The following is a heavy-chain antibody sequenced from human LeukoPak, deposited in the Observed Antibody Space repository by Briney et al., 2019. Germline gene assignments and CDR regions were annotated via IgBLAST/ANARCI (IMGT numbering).Heavy chain of an antibody. Sequence: ASVKVSCKASGYTFTSYDINWVRQATGQGLEWMGWMNPNSGNTGYAQKSQGRVTMTRNTSISTAYMELSSLRSEDTAVYYCARCITMVRGVIITSRYNWFDPWGQGTLVTVSS. J-gene: IGHJ5*02. CDR2: MNPNSGNT. V-gene: IGHV1-8*01. CDR3: ARCITMVRGVIITSRYNWFDP. D-gene: IGHD3-10*01. CDR1: GYTFTSYD.